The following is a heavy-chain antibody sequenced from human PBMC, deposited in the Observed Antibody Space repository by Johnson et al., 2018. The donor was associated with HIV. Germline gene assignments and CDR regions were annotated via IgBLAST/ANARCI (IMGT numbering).Heavy chain of an antibody. CDR3: GKGKFTMKVVIFIDM. Sequence: VQLVESGGGLVQPGRYLRLSCAASGFTVSSNYMSWVRQAPGKGLEWVSGISGRGGSTYYADSVKGRFTISRDNSKNTFYLQMNSLRAEDTAVYYCGKGKFTMKVVIFIDMWGQGTMVTVSS. D-gene: IGHD3-22*01. CDR2: ISGRGGST. V-gene: IGHV3-23*04. CDR1: GFTVSSNY. J-gene: IGHJ3*02.